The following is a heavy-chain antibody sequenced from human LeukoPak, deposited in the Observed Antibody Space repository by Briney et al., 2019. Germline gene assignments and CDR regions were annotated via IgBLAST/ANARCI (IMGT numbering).Heavy chain of an antibody. D-gene: IGHD3-10*01. V-gene: IGHV3-30*02. CDR2: IRYDGSNK. CDR1: GFTFSSYA. J-gene: IGHJ4*02. Sequence: GGSLRLSCAASGFTFSSYAMSWVRQAPGKGLEWVAFIRYDGSNKYYADSVKGRFTISRDNSKNTLYLQMNSLRAEDTAVYYCARDSSPSISLLWFGELGYWGQGTLVTVSS. CDR3: ARDSSPSISLLWFGELGY.